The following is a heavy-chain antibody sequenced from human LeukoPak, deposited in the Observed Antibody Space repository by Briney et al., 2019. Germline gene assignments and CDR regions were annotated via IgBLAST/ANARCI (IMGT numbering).Heavy chain of an antibody. CDR3: ARDRYCSGGSCYLHYFDC. CDR2: ISAYNGNT. Sequence: ASVKVSCKASGYTFTSYGISWVRQAPGQGLEWMGWISAYNGNTNYAQKLQGRVTMTTDTSTSTAYMELRSLRSDDTAVYYCARDRYCSGGSCYLHYFDCWGQGTLVTVSS. CDR1: GYTFTSYG. V-gene: IGHV1-18*01. J-gene: IGHJ4*02. D-gene: IGHD2-15*01.